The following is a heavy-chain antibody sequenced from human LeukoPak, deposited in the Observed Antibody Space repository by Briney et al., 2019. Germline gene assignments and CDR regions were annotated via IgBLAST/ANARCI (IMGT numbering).Heavy chain of an antibody. Sequence: GGSLRLSCAASGFSFREHDMHWVRQTPGKGLEWVSLISGDGGNKHYADSVRGRFTISRDNSKNLLSLQMNSLRGDDTALYFCAKRSGSPHNFDYWGQGALVTVSS. D-gene: IGHD1-1*01. V-gene: IGHV3-43*02. CDR3: AKRSGSPHNFDY. J-gene: IGHJ4*02. CDR1: GFSFREHD. CDR2: ISGDGGNK.